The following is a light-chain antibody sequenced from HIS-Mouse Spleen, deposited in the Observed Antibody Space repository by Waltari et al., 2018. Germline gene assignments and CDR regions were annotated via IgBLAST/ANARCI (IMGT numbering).Light chain of an antibody. CDR3: SSYTSSSTV. Sequence: QSALTQPPSVSVSPGQSVTISCPGTSSDVGRXXXVPGYQQPPCTAPKLMIYEVSNRPSGVPDRFSGSKSGNTASLTISGLQAEDEADYYCSSYTSSSTVFGTGTKVTVL. V-gene: IGLV2-18*02. CDR1: SSDVGRXXX. CDR2: EVS. J-gene: IGLJ1*01.